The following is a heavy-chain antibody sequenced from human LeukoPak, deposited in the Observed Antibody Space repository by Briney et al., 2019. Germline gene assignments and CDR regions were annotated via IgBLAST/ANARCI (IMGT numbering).Heavy chain of an antibody. V-gene: IGHV3-33*01. Sequence: PGGSLRLSCAASGFIFSYYGMHWVRQAPGKGLEWVAVIWYDGSNRYYADSLKGRFTISRGNSKNTLYLQMNSLTADDTAVYYCARDPRGVLSYFDYWGQGTLVTVSS. D-gene: IGHD4/OR15-4a*01. CDR1: GFIFSYYG. J-gene: IGHJ4*02. CDR3: ARDPRGVLSYFDY. CDR2: IWYDGSNR.